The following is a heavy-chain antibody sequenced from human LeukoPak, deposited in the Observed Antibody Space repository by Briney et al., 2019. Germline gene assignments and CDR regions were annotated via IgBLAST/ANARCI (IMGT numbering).Heavy chain of an antibody. J-gene: IGHJ4*02. Sequence: KPSETLSLTCTVSGGSISSYYWSWIRQPPGKGQEWIGYNYYSGSTNYNHSLKSRVPISVDTSKNQFSLKLSSVTAADTAVYYCARHGGHFDYWGQGTLVTVSS. CDR3: ARHGGHFDY. D-gene: IGHD3-3*01. CDR2: NYYSGST. CDR1: GGSISSYY. V-gene: IGHV4-59*08.